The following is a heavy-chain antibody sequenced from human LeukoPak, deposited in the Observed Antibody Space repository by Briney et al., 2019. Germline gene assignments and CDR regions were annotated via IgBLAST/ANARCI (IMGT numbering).Heavy chain of an antibody. V-gene: IGHV4-39*07. CDR1: GGSISSSSYY. D-gene: IGHD3-22*01. CDR3: ARGRLVVVITF. Sequence: SETLSLTCTVSGGSISSSSYYWGWIRQPPGKGLEWIGSIYYSGSTYYNPSLKSRVTISVDTSKNQFSLKLSSVTAADTAVYYCARGRLVVVITFWGQGTMVTVSS. J-gene: IGHJ3*01. CDR2: IYYSGST.